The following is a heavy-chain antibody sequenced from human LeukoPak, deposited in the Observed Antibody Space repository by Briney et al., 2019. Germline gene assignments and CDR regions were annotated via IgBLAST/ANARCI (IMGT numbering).Heavy chain of an antibody. CDR3: ARGVTGAFDI. Sequence: SETLSPTCTVSGGSISSGGYYWSWIRQHPGKGLEWIGYIYYSGSTYYNPSLKSRVTISVDTSKNQFSLKLSSVTAADTAVYYCARGVTGAFDIWGQGTMVTVSS. CDR2: IYYSGST. CDR1: GGSISSGGYY. J-gene: IGHJ3*02. V-gene: IGHV4-31*03.